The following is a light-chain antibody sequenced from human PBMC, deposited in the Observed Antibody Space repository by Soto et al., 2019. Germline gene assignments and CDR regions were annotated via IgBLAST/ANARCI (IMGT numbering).Light chain of an antibody. CDR2: KAS. V-gene: IGKV1-5*03. CDR1: QSISSW. CDR3: QQYNSYWT. J-gene: IGKJ1*01. Sequence: DIQMTQSPSTLSASVGDRVTITCRAIQSISSWLAWYQQKPGKAPKLLIYKASSLESGVPSRFSGSGSGTEFTLTISSLQPDDFATYYCQQYNSYWTFGQGTKVAI.